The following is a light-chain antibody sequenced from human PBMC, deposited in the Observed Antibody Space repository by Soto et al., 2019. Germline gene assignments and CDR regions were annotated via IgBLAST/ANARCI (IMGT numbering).Light chain of an antibody. V-gene: IGKV3-11*01. Sequence: EIVLTQSPATLSLSPGEGASLSCRASQNISTYLAWYQQRPGQVPRLLIYGVSKRAPVIPARFSGSGSGTVFTTTVSRQATEDFTNYYYQQRTNSPPWTFGPGTKVEIK. CDR1: QNISTY. J-gene: IGKJ1*01. CDR3: QQRTNSPPWT. CDR2: GVS.